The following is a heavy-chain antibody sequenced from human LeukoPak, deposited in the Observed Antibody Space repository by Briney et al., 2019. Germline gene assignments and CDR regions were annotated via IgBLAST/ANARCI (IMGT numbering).Heavy chain of an antibody. V-gene: IGHV3-30*14. CDR2: ISYDGSNK. D-gene: IGHD2-2*01. CDR1: GFTFSSYS. J-gene: IGHJ6*03. CDR3: AKDEVVPGYYYTDV. Sequence: GGSLRPSCAASGFTFSSYSMHWVRQAPGRGGEGVALISYDGSNKYYADSVKGGFTISRDNSKKTMYLQMNSLNAEDTAVYYCAKDEVVPGYYYTDVWGRGTTVTISS.